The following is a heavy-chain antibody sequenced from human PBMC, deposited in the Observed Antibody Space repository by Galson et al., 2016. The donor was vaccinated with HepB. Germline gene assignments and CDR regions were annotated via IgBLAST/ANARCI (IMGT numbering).Heavy chain of an antibody. CDR1: GFSFSWYW. CDR2: INQDGAVK. CDR3: ATENFWYSDL. V-gene: IGHV3-7*04. Sequence: SLRLSCAGSGFSFSWYWMSWVRQAPGKGLQWVAKINQDGAVKNYVDAVKGRFTISRDNAKNSLFLQMNTLKAEDTAVYYCATENFWYSDLWGRGTRVTVSS. J-gene: IGHJ2*01.